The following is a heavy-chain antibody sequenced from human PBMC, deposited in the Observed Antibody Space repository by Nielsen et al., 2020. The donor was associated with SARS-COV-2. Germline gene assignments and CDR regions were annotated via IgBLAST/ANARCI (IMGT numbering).Heavy chain of an antibody. CDR3: AREKGSYGPAGYGMDV. D-gene: IGHD3-16*01. CDR2: INPNSGGT. V-gene: IGHV1-2*06. Sequence: ASVKVSCKASGGTLNSHTISWVRQAPGQGLEWMGQINPNSGGTNYAQKFQGRVTMTRDTSISTAHMELSRLRSDDTAVYYCAREKGSYGPAGYGMDVWGQGTTVTVSS. CDR1: GGTLNSHT. J-gene: IGHJ6*02.